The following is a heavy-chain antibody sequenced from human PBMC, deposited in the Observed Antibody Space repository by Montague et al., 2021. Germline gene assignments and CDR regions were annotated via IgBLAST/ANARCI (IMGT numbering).Heavy chain of an antibody. CDR1: GFVFSSYW. J-gene: IGHJ5*01. D-gene: IGHD4-17*01. CDR3: AKGGTTAMTPSSA. V-gene: IGHV3-7*01. CDR2: IKQDGFEK. Sequence: SLRLSCAASGFVFSSYWMTWVRRAPGKGLEWVANIKQDGFEKYYVESVRGRFTISRDNGKDSLHLQMNSLGVEDTAVYYCAKGGTTAMTPSSAWGHGTLVTVSS.